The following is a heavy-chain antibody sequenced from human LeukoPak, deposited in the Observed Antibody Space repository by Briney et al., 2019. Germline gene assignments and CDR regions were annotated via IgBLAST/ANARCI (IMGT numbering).Heavy chain of an antibody. CDR1: GGTFSSYA. V-gene: IGHV1-69*13. J-gene: IGHJ4*02. CDR2: IIPIFGTA. CDR3: ARDLAAAGYFDY. D-gene: IGHD6-13*01. Sequence: SVKVSCKASGGTFSSYAISWVRQAPGQGLEWMGGIIPIFGTANYAQKFQSRVTITADESTSTAYMELSSLRSEDTAVYYCARDLAAAGYFDYWGQGTLVTVSS.